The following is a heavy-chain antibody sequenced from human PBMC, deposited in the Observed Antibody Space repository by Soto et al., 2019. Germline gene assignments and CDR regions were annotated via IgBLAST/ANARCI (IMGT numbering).Heavy chain of an antibody. CDR2: IKSKTDGGTT. D-gene: IGHD6-19*01. CDR1: GFTFSNVC. J-gene: IGHJ4*02. Sequence: EVQLVESGRGLVKPGGSLRLSCAASGFTFSNVCMNWVRQAPGKGREGVGRIKSKTDGGTTDYAAPVKGRFTISRDDSKNTLYMQMNSLKTEDTAVYYCTPLALKYSSGWYEFSDWGQGTLVTVSS. V-gene: IGHV3-15*07. CDR3: TPLALKYSSGWYEFSD.